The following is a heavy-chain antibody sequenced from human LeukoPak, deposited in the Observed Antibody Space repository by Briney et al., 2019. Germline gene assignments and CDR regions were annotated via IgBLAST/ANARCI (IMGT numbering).Heavy chain of an antibody. J-gene: IGHJ4*02. V-gene: IGHV3-7*01. D-gene: IGHD3-10*01. Sequence: GGSLRLSCAASGSTFSSYWMSWVRQAPGKGLEWVANIKQAGSEKYYVDSVKGRFTISRDNAENSLYLQMNSLRAEDTAVYYCARARGFFDYWGQGTLVTVTS. CDR3: ARARGFFDY. CDR2: IKQAGSEK. CDR1: GSTFSSYW.